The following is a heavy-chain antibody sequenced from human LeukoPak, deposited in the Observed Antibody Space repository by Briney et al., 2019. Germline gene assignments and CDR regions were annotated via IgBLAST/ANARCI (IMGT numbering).Heavy chain of an antibody. CDR1: GFTFSNAW. Sequence: GGSLRLSCAASGFTFSNAWMSWVRQAPGKGLEWVGRIKSKTDAGTTDYAAPVKGRFTISRDDSKNTLYLQMNSLKTEDTAVYYCTTAPWITMIEDWGQGTLVTVSS. J-gene: IGHJ4*02. D-gene: IGHD3-22*01. V-gene: IGHV3-15*01. CDR2: IKSKTDAGTT. CDR3: TTAPWITMIED.